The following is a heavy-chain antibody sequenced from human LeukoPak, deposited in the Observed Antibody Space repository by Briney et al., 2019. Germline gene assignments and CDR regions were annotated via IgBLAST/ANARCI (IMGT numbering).Heavy chain of an antibody. CDR3: ARAPVIDYYGSGSYFDY. CDR2: ISSRGSTI. CDR1: GFTFNRYS. D-gene: IGHD3-10*01. J-gene: IGHJ4*02. V-gene: IGHV3-48*02. Sequence: GGSLRLSCVASGFTFNRYSFNWARQAPGEGLEWVSYISSRGSTIHYADSVKGRFNISRDNAKNSLYLQMNSLGDEDTAVYYCARAPVIDYYGSGSYFDYWGQGTLVTVSS.